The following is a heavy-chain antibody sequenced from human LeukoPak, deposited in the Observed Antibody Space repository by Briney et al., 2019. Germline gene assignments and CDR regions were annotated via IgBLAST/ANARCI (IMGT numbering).Heavy chain of an antibody. Sequence: ASVKVSCKASGYTFTGYYMHWVRQAPGQGLEWMGWINPNSGGTNYAQKFQGRVTMTRDTSISTAYMELSRLRSDDTAVYYCARDATYYYDSSGPLGWFDPWGQGTLVTVSS. V-gene: IGHV1-2*02. D-gene: IGHD3-22*01. J-gene: IGHJ5*02. CDR3: ARDATYYYDSSGPLGWFDP. CDR2: INPNSGGT. CDR1: GYTFTGYY.